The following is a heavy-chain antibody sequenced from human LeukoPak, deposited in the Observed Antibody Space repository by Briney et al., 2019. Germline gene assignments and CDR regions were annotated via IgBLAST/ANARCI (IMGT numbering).Heavy chain of an antibody. CDR1: GFTFSSHW. CDR2: IRKDGAEK. Sequence: GGSLRLSCAASGFTFSSHWMSWVRQAPGKGLEWVANIRKDGAEKKYVDSVKGRFTISRDNAKDSLYLEVNSLRAEDTAVYYCARSRTASGVVIMGAFDIWGQGTMVTVSS. V-gene: IGHV3-7*01. J-gene: IGHJ3*02. CDR3: ARSRTASGVVIMGAFDI. D-gene: IGHD3-3*01.